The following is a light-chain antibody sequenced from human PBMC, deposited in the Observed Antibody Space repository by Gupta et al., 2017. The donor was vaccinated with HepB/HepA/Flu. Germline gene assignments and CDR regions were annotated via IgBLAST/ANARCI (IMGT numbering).Light chain of an antibody. V-gene: IGLV1-40*01. CDR2: GNG. CDR3: QSYDSSLSGVV. CDR1: SSNIGDGYD. Sequence: QSVLTQPPSVSGAPGQRVTISCTGSSSNIGDGYDVHWYQQLPGTAPKLLIYGNGSRPSGVPDRFSCSNSCSSASLAITGLQAEDEADYYCQSYDSSLSGVVFGGGTKLTVL. J-gene: IGLJ2*01.